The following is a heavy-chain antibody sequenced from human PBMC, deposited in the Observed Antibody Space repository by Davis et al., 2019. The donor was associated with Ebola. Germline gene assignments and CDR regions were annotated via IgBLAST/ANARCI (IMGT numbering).Heavy chain of an antibody. D-gene: IGHD3-3*01. CDR3: ARGRFLDF. CDR1: GFTFGDYA. Sequence: GSLRLSCTASGFTFGDYAMSWVRQPPGKGLEWIGEIYHSGSTNYNPSLKSRVTISVDKSKNQFSLKLSSVTAADTAVYYCARGRFLDFWGQGTLVTVSS. CDR2: IYHSGST. V-gene: IGHV4-34*01. J-gene: IGHJ4*02.